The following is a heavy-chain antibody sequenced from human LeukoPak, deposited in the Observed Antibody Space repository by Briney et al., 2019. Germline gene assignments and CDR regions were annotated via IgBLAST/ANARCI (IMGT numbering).Heavy chain of an antibody. V-gene: IGHV4-39*07. D-gene: IGHD3-22*01. Sequence: SETMSLTCTVSGGSISSSSYYWGWIRQPPGKGLEWIGSIYYSGSTYYNPSLKSRVTISVDTSKNQFSLKLSSVTAADTAVYYCARANYYDSSGYSRGAFGIWGQGTMVTVSS. CDR3: ARANYYDSSGYSRGAFGI. CDR1: GGSISSSSYY. CDR2: IYYSGST. J-gene: IGHJ3*02.